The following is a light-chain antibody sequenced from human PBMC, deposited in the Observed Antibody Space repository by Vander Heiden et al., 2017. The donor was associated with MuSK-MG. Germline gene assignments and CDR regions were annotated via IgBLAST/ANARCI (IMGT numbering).Light chain of an antibody. CDR2: AAS. CDR1: QSISSY. CDR3: QQSYSTPRIT. Sequence: DIQMTQSPSSLSASVGDRVTITCRASQSISSYLNWYQQKPGKAPKLLIYAASSLQSGVPSRFSGSGSGTDFTLTISSLQPEDFATYYGQQSYSTPRITFGQGTRLEIK. J-gene: IGKJ5*01. V-gene: IGKV1-39*01.